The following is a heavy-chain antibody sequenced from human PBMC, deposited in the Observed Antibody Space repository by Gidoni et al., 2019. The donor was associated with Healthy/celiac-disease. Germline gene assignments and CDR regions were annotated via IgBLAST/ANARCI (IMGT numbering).Heavy chain of an antibody. D-gene: IGHD3-16*02. CDR2: IYTSGST. CDR1: GGSLSSYS. J-gene: IGHJ2*01. CDR3: ARDHLITFGGVIAKGDWYFDL. Sequence: QVQLQESGPGLVKPSETLSLTCTVPGGSLSSYSWRWIRQPAGKGLEWIWRIYTSGSTNYNPSLKSGVTMSVDTSKNQFSLKLSSVTAADTAVYYCARDHLITFGGVIAKGDWYFDLWGRGTLVTVSS. V-gene: IGHV4-4*07.